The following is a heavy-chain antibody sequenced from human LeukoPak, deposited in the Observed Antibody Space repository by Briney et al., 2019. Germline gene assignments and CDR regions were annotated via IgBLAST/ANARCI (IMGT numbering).Heavy chain of an antibody. CDR3: AKALGVRGVFDY. V-gene: IGHV3-23*01. CDR2: ISGSGGST. Sequence: PGGSLRLSCAASGFTFSSYAMSWVRQAPGKGLEWVSTISGSGGSTYYADSVKGRFTISRDNSKNTLYLQMNSLRAEDTAVHYCAKALGVRGVFDYWGQGTLVTVSS. D-gene: IGHD3-10*01. CDR1: GFTFSSYA. J-gene: IGHJ4*02.